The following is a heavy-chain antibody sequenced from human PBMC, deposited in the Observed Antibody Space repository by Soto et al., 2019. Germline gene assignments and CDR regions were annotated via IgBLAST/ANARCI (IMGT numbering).Heavy chain of an antibody. CDR2: SSNSGTFA. CDR1: GFTFNECF. J-gene: IGHJ5*02. V-gene: IGHV3-11*06. D-gene: IGHD1-1*01. Sequence: GRAFRDWYAASGFTFNECFMSWIRQAPGKGLEWISYSSNSGTFARYADSVKGRFSISRDNAKNSLYLQINSLRGDDTAIYYCAISGDNYNLPDPLGQ. CDR3: AISGDNYNLPDP.